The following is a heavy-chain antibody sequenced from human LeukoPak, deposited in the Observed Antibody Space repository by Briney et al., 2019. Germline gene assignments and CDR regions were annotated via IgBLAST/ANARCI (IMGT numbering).Heavy chain of an antibody. J-gene: IGHJ6*02. Sequence: SDPLSLTCAVYGGPFSGYYGRWLRHPRGKGLEWLGEINHSGSTNYNPSLKSRVTISGDTSKNQFSLKLSSVTAADTAVYYCARENYYGSGSYYPYYYYGMDVWGQGTTVTVS. CDR1: GGPFSGYY. V-gene: IGHV4-34*01. CDR3: ARENYYGSGSYYPYYYYGMDV. CDR2: INHSGST. D-gene: IGHD3-10*01.